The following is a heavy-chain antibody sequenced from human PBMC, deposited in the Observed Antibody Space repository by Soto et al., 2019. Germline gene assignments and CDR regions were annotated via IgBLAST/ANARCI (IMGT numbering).Heavy chain of an antibody. D-gene: IGHD1-20*01. V-gene: IGHV4-59*01. J-gene: IGHJ5*02. CDR3: ARGPDNWSFFYDP. Sequence: PSETLSLTCSVSGGSISNNFWSWIRQPPGKALEWIGSIYYSGSTNYNPSLKTRVTILVDTSKNQFSLELNSVTAADTAVYFCARGPDNWSFFYDPWGQRTMVTVSS. CDR1: GGSISNNF. CDR2: IYYSGST.